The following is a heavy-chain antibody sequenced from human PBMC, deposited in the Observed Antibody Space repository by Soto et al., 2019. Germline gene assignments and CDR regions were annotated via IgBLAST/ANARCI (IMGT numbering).Heavy chain of an antibody. Sequence: ASVTVSCKASGYTFTSYGISWVRPAPGQGLEWMGWISAYNGNTKYGQKLQGRVTMTTDTSTSTGYMEVGCLRSNDTAVYYCARGSKRDWFDPGGQGTLVTVSS. CDR1: GYTFTSYG. CDR2: ISAYNGNT. J-gene: IGHJ5*02. V-gene: IGHV1-18*01. CDR3: ARGSKRDWFDP.